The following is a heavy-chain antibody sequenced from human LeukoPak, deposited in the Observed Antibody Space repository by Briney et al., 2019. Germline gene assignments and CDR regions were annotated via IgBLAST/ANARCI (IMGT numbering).Heavy chain of an antibody. CDR3: ARGSVAAYFDY. V-gene: IGHV4-59*01. CDR1: GGSISSYY. D-gene: IGHD6-19*01. Sequence: SETLSLTCTVSGGSISSYYWSWIRQPPGKGLEWIGCIYYSGSTNYNPSLKSRVTISVDTSKNQFSLKLSSVTAADTAVYYCARGSVAAYFDYWGQGTLVTVSS. J-gene: IGHJ4*02. CDR2: IYYSGST.